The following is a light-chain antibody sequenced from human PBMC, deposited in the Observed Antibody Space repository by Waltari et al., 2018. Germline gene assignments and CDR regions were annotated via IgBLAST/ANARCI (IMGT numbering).Light chain of an antibody. CDR2: STS. CDR1: QDIDKY. Sequence: IQMTQSPSSLSASVGDSVTITSRASQDIDKYLNWYQQKPGKAPKLLVYSTSRLETGVPSRFRGSGSGTDFTLTIYSLEPEDFATYYCQHYHHSPYTFGQVT. J-gene: IGKJ2*01. CDR3: QHYHHSPYT. V-gene: IGKV1-39*01.